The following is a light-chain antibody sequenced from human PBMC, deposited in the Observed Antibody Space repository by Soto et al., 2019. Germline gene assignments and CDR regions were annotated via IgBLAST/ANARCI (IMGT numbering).Light chain of an antibody. J-gene: IGKJ2*01. Sequence: DIQMTQSPSSLSASVGDRVTITCRASRGISLHLAWFQLKPGKAPRSLIYAASSLQRGVPSRFSGSGSGTEFTLAINTPQPEDFATYFCQQHETYPYTFGRGTNLEIK. CDR2: AAS. CDR3: QQHETYPYT. V-gene: IGKV1-16*01. CDR1: RGISLH.